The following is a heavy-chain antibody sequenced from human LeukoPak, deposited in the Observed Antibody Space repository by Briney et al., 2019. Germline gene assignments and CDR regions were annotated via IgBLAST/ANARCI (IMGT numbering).Heavy chain of an antibody. V-gene: IGHV1-69*13. D-gene: IGHD2-15*01. CDR3: ASKGVAGGVAKNYYYYYGMDV. CDR2: IIPIFGTA. CDR1: GGTFSSYA. Sequence: ASVKVSCKASGGTFSSYAISWVRQAPGHGLEWMGGIIPIFGTANYAQKFQGRVTITADESTSTAYMELSSLRSEDTAVYYCASKGVAGGVAKNYYYYYGMDVWGQGTTVTVSS. J-gene: IGHJ6*02.